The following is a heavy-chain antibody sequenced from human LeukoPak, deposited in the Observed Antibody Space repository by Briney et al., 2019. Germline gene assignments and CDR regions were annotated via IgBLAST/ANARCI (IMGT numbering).Heavy chain of an antibody. CDR2: INPNSGGT. CDR1: GYTFTGYY. CDR3: ARAGTYGDYDTDY. Sequence: ASVKVSCKASGYTFTGYYMHWVRQAPGQGLEWMGWINPNSGGTNYAQKFQGRVTMTRDTSISTAYMELSRLRSDDTAVYYCARAGTYGDYDTDYWGQGTLVTVSS. J-gene: IGHJ4*02. D-gene: IGHD4-17*01. V-gene: IGHV1-2*02.